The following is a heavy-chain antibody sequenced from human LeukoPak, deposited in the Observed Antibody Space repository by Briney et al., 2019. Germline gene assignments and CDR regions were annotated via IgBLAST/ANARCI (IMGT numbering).Heavy chain of an antibody. CDR2: IYSGGKT. Sequence: SGGSLRLSCAASGFTVSSNYMSWVRQAPGKGLEWVSVIYSGGKTFYADSVKGRFTISRDNSKNTLYLQMNSLRAEDTAVYYCARGAPGAYWGQGTLVTVSS. CDR3: ARGAPGAY. CDR1: GFTVSSNY. D-gene: IGHD4/OR15-4a*01. V-gene: IGHV3-53*01. J-gene: IGHJ4*02.